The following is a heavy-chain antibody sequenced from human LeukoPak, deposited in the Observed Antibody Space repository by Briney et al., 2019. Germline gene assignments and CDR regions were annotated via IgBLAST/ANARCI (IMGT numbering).Heavy chain of an antibody. J-gene: IGHJ4*02. V-gene: IGHV4-59*08. D-gene: IGHD6-19*01. CDR3: ARSLVDSTGSYTFDY. CDR2: IYYRGST. Sequence: SETLSLTCTVSAGSISSYYWGWIRQPPGKGLEWIGYIYYRGSTNYNPSLKSRVTISLDTSNNQFSLKLTSVTAADTAVYYCARSLVDSTGSYTFDYWGQGTLVTVSS. CDR1: AGSISSYY.